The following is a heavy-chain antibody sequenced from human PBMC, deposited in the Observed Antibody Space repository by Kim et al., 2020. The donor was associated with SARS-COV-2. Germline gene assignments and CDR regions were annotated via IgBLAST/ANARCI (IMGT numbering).Heavy chain of an antibody. CDR3: ARGDTIFGVVINAFDI. CDR2: IYYSGST. J-gene: IGHJ3*02. Sequence: SPTLSLTCTVSGGSISSGGYYWSWIRQHPGKGLEWIGYIYYSGSTYYNPSLKSRVTISVDTSKNQFSLKLSSVTAADTAVYYCARGDTIFGVVINAFDIWGQGTMVTVSS. D-gene: IGHD3-3*01. V-gene: IGHV4-31*03. CDR1: GGSISSGGYY.